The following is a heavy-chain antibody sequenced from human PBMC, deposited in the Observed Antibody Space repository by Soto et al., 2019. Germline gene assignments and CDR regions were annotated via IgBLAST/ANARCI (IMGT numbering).Heavy chain of an antibody. Sequence: GGSLRLSCAASGFTVSSNYMSWVRQAPGKGLEWVSVIYSGGSTYYADSVKGRFTISRDNSKNTLYLQMNSLRAEDTAVYYCATARRGTAMVDYWGQGTLVTVSP. CDR2: IYSGGST. CDR1: GFTVSSNY. J-gene: IGHJ4*02. D-gene: IGHD5-18*01. V-gene: IGHV3-53*01. CDR3: ATARRGTAMVDY.